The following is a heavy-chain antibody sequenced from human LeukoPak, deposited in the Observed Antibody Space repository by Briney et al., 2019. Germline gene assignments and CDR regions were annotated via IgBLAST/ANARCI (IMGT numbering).Heavy chain of an antibody. CDR3: ARDPGYDFWSGFDY. CDR1: GGSISSGGYY. D-gene: IGHD3-3*01. Sequence: SETLSLTCTVSGGSISSGGYYWSWIRQPPGKGLEWIGYIYHSGSTYYNPSLKSRVTISVDTSKNQFSLKLSSVTAADTAVYYCARDPGYDFWSGFDYWGQGTLVTVSS. J-gene: IGHJ4*02. V-gene: IGHV4-61*08. CDR2: IYHSGST.